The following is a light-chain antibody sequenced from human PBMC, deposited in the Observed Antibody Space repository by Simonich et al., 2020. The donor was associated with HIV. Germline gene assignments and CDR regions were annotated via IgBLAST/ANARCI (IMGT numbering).Light chain of an antibody. CDR1: QSVSRY. V-gene: IGKV3-11*01. Sequence: EVVLTQSPATLSLSPGERATLSCRASQSVSRYLAWYHQKPGQAPRLLIYDASNGATGIPARFSGSGSGTDFTLTISSLEPEDFAVYYCQQRSNWPLTFGGGTKVEIK. J-gene: IGKJ4*01. CDR3: QQRSNWPLT. CDR2: DAS.